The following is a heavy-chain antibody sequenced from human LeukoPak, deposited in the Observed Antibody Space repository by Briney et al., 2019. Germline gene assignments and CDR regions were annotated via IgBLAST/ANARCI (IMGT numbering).Heavy chain of an antibody. D-gene: IGHD2-8*01. V-gene: IGHV4-38-2*01. CDR1: GYSISSGYY. Sequence: PSETLSLTCAVSGYSISSGYYWGWIRQPPGKGLEWIGSIYHSGSTYYNPSLKSRVTISVDTSKNQFSLKLSSVSAADTAVYYCASPNFDYWGQGTLVTVSS. CDR3: ASPNFDY. J-gene: IGHJ4*02. CDR2: IYHSGST.